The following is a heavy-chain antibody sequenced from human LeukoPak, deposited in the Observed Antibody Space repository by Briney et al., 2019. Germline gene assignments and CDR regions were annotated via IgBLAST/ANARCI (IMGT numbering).Heavy chain of an antibody. CDR2: IWPNGGEE. V-gene: IGHV3-7*01. D-gene: IGHD3-10*01. Sequence: GGSLRLSCAASGFSFSSYYMSWVRQGPGKGLEWVATIWPNGGEERCVDSVRGRFSISRDNAKSFLYLQMNGLSVEDTAVYFCARLFGGVTTFDFWGQGALVTVSS. CDR1: GFSFSSYY. CDR3: ARLFGGVTTFDF. J-gene: IGHJ5*01.